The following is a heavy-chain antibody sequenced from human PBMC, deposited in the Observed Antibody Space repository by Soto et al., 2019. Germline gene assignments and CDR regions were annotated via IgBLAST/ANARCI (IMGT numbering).Heavy chain of an antibody. CDR1: GFTFSSYS. Sequence: VQLVESGGGLVKPGGSLRLSCAASGFTFSSYSMNWVRQAPGKGLEWVSSISSSSSYIYYADSVKGRFTISRDNAKHSLYQHMNSMRAEDTAEYSCSRIQHGYDAFDIWGQGTMVTVSS. CDR3: SRIQHGYDAFDI. J-gene: IGHJ3*02. CDR2: ISSSSSYI. D-gene: IGHD2-15*01. V-gene: IGHV3-21*01.